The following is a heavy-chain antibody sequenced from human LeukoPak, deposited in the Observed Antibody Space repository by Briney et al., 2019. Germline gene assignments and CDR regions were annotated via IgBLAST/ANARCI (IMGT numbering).Heavy chain of an antibody. D-gene: IGHD3-10*01. CDR3: GRRTLLLWFGELYDP. J-gene: IGHJ5*02. CDR1: GGSFSGYY. Sequence: SETLSLTCAVYGGSFSGYYWSWIRQPPGKGLEWIGEINHSGSTNYNPSLKSRVTISVDTSKNQFSLKLSSVTAADTAVYYCGRRTLLLWFGELYDPWGQGTLVTVSS. CDR2: INHSGST. V-gene: IGHV4-34*01.